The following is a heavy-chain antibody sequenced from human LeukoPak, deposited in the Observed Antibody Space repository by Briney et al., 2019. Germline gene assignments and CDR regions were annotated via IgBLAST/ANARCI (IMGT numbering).Heavy chain of an antibody. J-gene: IGHJ6*02. V-gene: IGHV4-59*01. CDR1: DGSINSYY. CDR2: IYYDGNT. D-gene: IGHD1-26*01. Sequence: PSETLSLTCSVSDGSINSYYWNWIRRPPGKGLEWIGYIYYDGNTNYSPSLKSRVTMSVDTSKNLFSLKVSSVTAADTAVYYCARGRSNYYGMDVWGQGTTVTVSS. CDR3: ARGRSNYYGMDV.